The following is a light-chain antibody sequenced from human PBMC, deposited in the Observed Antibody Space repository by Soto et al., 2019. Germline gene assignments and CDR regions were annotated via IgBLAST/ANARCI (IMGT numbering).Light chain of an antibody. CDR2: INN. CDR3: SAWDDSLHVWL. V-gene: IGLV1-44*01. Sequence: QSVLTQPPSASGTPGQRVTISCSGSSFNVGGNTVNWYQQVTGTAPKLLIFINNQRPSGVPDRFSGSKSGTSASLAISGLQAEDEADYYCSAWDDSLHVWLFGGGTKLTV. J-gene: IGLJ3*02. CDR1: SFNVGGNT.